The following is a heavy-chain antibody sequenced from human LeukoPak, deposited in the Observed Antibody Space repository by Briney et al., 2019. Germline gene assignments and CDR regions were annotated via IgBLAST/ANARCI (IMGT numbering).Heavy chain of an antibody. D-gene: IGHD5-24*01. Sequence: PGGSLRLSCAASGFTFSNYWIHWVRQAPGKGLVWVSRIDNAGSITTYADSVKGRFTISRDNAENSLYLQMISLRAEDTAVYYCARGRDGSQSPIDYWGQGTLVTVSS. CDR2: IDNAGSIT. J-gene: IGHJ4*02. CDR3: ARGRDGSQSPIDY. CDR1: GFTFSNYW. V-gene: IGHV3-74*03.